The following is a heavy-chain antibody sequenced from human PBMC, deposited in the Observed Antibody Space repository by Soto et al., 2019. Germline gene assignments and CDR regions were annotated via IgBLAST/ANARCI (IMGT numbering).Heavy chain of an antibody. CDR3: ARHVRTSYTFYFDY. V-gene: IGHV4-59*08. CDR2: VYYSASI. Sequence: PSETLSLTCTVAGGSISSYYWSWIRQPPGKGLEWIGYVYYSASISYNPSLRSRVTISVDTSKNQFSLTLNSVTAADTAVYYCARHVRTSYTFYFDYWGPGTLVTAPQ. J-gene: IGHJ4*02. CDR1: GGSISSYY.